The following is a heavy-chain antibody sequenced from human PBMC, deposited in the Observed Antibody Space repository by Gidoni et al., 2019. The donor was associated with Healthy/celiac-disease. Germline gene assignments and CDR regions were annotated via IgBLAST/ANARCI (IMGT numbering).Heavy chain of an antibody. CDR1: GFTFSSYS. CDR2: ISSSSSTI. Sequence: EVQLVESGGGLVQPGGSLRLSCAASGFTFSSYSMNWVRQAPGKGLEWVSYISSSSSTIYYADSVKGRFTISRDNAKNSLYLQRNSLRDEDTAVYYCARDAVADNIWGQGTMVTVSS. J-gene: IGHJ3*02. CDR3: ARDAVADNI. V-gene: IGHV3-48*02.